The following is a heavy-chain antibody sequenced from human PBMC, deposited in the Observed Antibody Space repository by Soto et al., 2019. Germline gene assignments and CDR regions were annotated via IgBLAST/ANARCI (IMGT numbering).Heavy chain of an antibody. CDR1: ACPFSSYY. D-gene: IGHD3-16*01. CDR2: INPSSGST. V-gene: IGHV1-46*01. CDR3: AREMYTTRGSPFDY. J-gene: IGHJ4*02. Sequence: ASVQVSCNAAACPFSSYYVHWVRQAPGQGLERMGFINPSSGSTSYAQKFQGRSTMTRDTSSSTVYMEVSSLRSEDTAVYYCAREMYTTRGSPFDYWGQRTLVTVSS.